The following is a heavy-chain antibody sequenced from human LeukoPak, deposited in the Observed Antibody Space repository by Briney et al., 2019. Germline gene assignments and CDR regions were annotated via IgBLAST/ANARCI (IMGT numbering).Heavy chain of an antibody. CDR1: GFTSSNYN. V-gene: IGHV3-48*02. CDR3: ARDGYKTYGMDV. D-gene: IGHD5-24*01. J-gene: IGHJ6*02. CDR2: ISVSSSII. Sequence: GGSLRLSCVGSGFTSSNYNMNWVRQAPGKGLEWVSYISVSSSIIYYADSVKGRFTISRDNAKNSLYLQMNSLRDEDTAVYYCARDGYKTYGMDVWGQGTTVTVSS.